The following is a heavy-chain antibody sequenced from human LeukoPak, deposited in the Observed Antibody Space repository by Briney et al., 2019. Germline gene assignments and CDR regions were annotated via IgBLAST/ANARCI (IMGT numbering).Heavy chain of an antibody. Sequence: PGGSLRLSCAASGFTFSSYGMNWVRQAPGKGLEWVSSIGGRNGYIYYANSVKGRFTISRDSAKNSLYLQMNGLRAEDTAVYYCARTAIGYSDSSGYYFDYWGQGTLVTVSS. CDR1: GFTFSSYG. CDR3: ARTAIGYSDSSGYYFDY. D-gene: IGHD3-22*01. J-gene: IGHJ4*02. CDR2: IGGRNGYI. V-gene: IGHV3-21*01.